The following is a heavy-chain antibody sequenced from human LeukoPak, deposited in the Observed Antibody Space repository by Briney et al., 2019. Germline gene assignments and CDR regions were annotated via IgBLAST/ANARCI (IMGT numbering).Heavy chain of an antibody. D-gene: IGHD6-13*01. CDR1: GFTFSSYS. CDR2: ISSSSSYI. Sequence: GGSLRLSCAASGFTFSSYSMNWVRQAPGKGLEWVSSISSSSSYIYYADSVKGRFTISRDNAKNSLYLQMNSLRAEDAAVYYCARDGRAAAGTGYYYYMDVWGKGTTVTVSS. J-gene: IGHJ6*03. V-gene: IGHV3-21*01. CDR3: ARDGRAAAGTGYYYYMDV.